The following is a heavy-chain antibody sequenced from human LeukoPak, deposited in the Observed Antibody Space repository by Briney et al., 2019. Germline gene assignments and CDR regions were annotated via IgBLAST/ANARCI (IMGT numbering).Heavy chain of an antibody. CDR1: GFTFSSYA. CDR2: ISGSGDST. CDR3: AKHQRDIVVVPAGVGYYMDV. J-gene: IGHJ6*03. Sequence: GGSLRLSCSASGFTFSSYAMSWVRQAPGKGLEWVSAISGSGDSTYYADSVKGRFTISRDNSKNTLYLQMNSLRAEDTAVYYCAKHQRDIVVVPAGVGYYMDVWGKGTTVTVSS. V-gene: IGHV3-23*01. D-gene: IGHD2-2*01.